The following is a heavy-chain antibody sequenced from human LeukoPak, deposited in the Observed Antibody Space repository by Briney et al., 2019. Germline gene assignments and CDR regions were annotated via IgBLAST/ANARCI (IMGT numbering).Heavy chain of an antibody. Sequence: PGGSLRLSCAASGXTFSNYAMTWVRQAPGKGLEWVSAISGGGGYTSTYYADSVKGRFTISRDNSKNTLYLQMNSLRAEDTAVYYCAKPPPDNYHYYYGMDVWGQGTTVTVSS. CDR2: ISGGGGYTST. V-gene: IGHV3-23*01. J-gene: IGHJ6*02. CDR3: AKPPPDNYHYYYGMDV. CDR1: GXTFSNYA.